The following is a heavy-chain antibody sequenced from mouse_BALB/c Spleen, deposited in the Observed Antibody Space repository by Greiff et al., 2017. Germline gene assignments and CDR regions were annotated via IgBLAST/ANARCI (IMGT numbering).Heavy chain of an antibody. CDR1: GFTFNTYA. CDR3: VREEDYGYVFDY. V-gene: IGHV10-1*02. D-gene: IGHD2-2*01. Sequence: EVMLVEPGGGLVQPKGSVKLSCAASGFTFNTYAMNWVRQAPGKGLEWVARIRSKSNNYATYYADSVKDRFTISRDDSQSMLYLQMSNLKTEDTAMYYCVREEDYGYVFDYWGQGTTLTVSS. J-gene: IGHJ2*01. CDR2: IRSKSNNYAT.